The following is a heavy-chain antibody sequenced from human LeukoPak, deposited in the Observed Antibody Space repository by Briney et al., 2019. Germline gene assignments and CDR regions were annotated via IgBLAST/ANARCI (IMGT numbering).Heavy chain of an antibody. CDR1: GFMFSGFS. J-gene: IGHJ4*02. CDR2: MTEYGTEI. D-gene: IGHD3-22*01. Sequence: PGGSLRLSCAASGFMFSGFSMSWVRQTPGKGLEWVAKMTEYGTEIFYVDSVKGRFTISRDNSKNTLYLQMNSLRAEDTAVYYCAKDLNYYDSSGYNFDYWGQGTLVTVSS. V-gene: IGHV3-7*03. CDR3: AKDLNYYDSSGYNFDY.